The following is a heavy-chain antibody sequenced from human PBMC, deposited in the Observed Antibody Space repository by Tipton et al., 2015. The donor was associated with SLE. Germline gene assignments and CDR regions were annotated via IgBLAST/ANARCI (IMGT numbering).Heavy chain of an antibody. CDR1: GDSISGYY. CDR3: ARAPSGGSSIAALPNWFDP. Sequence: TLSLTCTVSGDSISGYYWSWIRQPPGKGLEWIGEINHSGSTNYNPSLKSRVTISVDTSKNQFSLKLSSVTAADTAVYYCARAPSGGSSIAALPNWFDPWGQGTLVTVSS. V-gene: IGHV4-34*01. D-gene: IGHD6-6*01. CDR2: INHSGST. J-gene: IGHJ5*02.